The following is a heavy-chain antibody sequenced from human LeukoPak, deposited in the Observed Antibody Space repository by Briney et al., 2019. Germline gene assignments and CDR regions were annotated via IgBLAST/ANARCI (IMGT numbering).Heavy chain of an antibody. Sequence: GASVKVSCKASGYTFTSYGISWVRQAPGQGLEWMGWISAYNGNTNYAQKLQGRVTMTTDTSTSTAYMELRSLRSDDTAVYYCARDRWGSSGWYFAFANDYWGQGTLVTVSS. V-gene: IGHV1-18*01. CDR3: ARDRWGSSGWYFAFANDY. J-gene: IGHJ4*02. D-gene: IGHD6-19*01. CDR1: GYTFTSYG. CDR2: ISAYNGNT.